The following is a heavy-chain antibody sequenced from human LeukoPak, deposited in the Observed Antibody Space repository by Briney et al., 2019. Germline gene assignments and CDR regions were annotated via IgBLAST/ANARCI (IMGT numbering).Heavy chain of an antibody. CDR3: AKGSYYYDSADYFDY. V-gene: IGHV3-23*01. CDR1: GFTFSSYA. CDR2: LSGSGGNT. Sequence: GGSLRLYCAASGFTFSSYAMSWVRQAPGKGLEWASTLSGSGGNTYYAYSVKGRVTISRDNSKNTLYLQMDSLRAEDTAVYHCAKGSYYYDSADYFDYWGQGILVTVSS. D-gene: IGHD3-22*01. J-gene: IGHJ4*02.